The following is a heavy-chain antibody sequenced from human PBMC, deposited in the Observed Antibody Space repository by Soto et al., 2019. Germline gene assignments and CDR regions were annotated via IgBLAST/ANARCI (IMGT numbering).Heavy chain of an antibody. J-gene: IGHJ6*02. Sequence: SATLSLTCTVSGYSINSYTLAWIDQRPGKGLEWIGYFRSGGGTSYNPSLKSRVAISADTSMKQFSLRLSSVTAADTAVYYCVRQGIGVLHGLVDVWGQGTTVTVS. D-gene: IGHD3-10*01. CDR2: FRSGGGT. V-gene: IGHV4-59*08. CDR1: GYSINSYT. CDR3: VRQGIGVLHGLVDV.